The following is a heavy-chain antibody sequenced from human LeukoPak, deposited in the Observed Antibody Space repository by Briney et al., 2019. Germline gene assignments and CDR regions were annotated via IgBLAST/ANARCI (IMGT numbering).Heavy chain of an antibody. CDR3: ARDLLEGGRPLWFGELFEY. D-gene: IGHD3-10*01. J-gene: IGHJ4*02. V-gene: IGHV1-18*01. CDR1: GYSFTSYG. Sequence: ASVKVSCKASGYSFTSYGISWVRQAPGQGLEWMGWISAHNSNTNYAQKLQGRVTMTTDTSTSTAYMELRSLRSDYTAVYYCARDLLEGGRPLWFGELFEYWGQGALVTVSS. CDR2: ISAHNSNT.